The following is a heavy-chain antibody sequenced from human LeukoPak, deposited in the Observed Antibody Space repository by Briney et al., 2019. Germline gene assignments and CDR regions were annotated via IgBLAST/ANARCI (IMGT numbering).Heavy chain of an antibody. D-gene: IGHD5-24*01. V-gene: IGHV3-30*02. CDR2: IRYDGSNK. Sequence: GGSLRLSCAASGFTFSSYGMHWVRQAPGKGLEWVAFIRYDGSNKYYADSVKGRFTISRDNAKNSLYLQMNSLRAEDTAVYYCAGNHGYNSHFDYWGQGTLVTVSS. CDR3: AGNHGYNSHFDY. J-gene: IGHJ4*02. CDR1: GFTFSSYG.